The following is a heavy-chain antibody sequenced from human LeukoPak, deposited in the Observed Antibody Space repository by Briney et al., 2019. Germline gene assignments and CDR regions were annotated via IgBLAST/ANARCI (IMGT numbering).Heavy chain of an antibody. J-gene: IGHJ4*02. CDR2: IYHSGST. Sequence: SETLSLTCTVSGYSIGSGYYWGWIRQPPGKGLEWIGSIYHSGSTYYNPSLKSRVTISVDTSKNQFSLKLSSVTAADTAVYYCARAASWELPYFDYWGQGTLVTVSS. V-gene: IGHV4-38-2*02. D-gene: IGHD1-26*01. CDR3: ARAASWELPYFDY. CDR1: GYSIGSGYY.